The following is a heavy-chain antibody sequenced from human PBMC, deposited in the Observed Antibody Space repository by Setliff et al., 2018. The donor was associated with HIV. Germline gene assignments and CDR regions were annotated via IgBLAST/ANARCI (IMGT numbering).Heavy chain of an antibody. CDR1: RYTFTRFE. V-gene: IGHV1-8*01. CDR3: VRDRTHLNWGSRGYYFMDF. J-gene: IGHJ6*03. D-gene: IGHD7-27*01. CDR2: MKPDSGNT. Sequence: ASVKVSCKASRYTFTRFEINWVRQAPGQGLEWMGWMKPDSGNTGYAQKFQGRVTMTRNTSISTAYLELSNLRSEDTAVYYCVRDRTHLNWGSRGYYFMDFWGKGTTVTVSS.